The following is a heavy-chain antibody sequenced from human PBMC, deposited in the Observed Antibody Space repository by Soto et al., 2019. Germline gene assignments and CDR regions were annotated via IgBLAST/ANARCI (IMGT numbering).Heavy chain of an antibody. J-gene: IGHJ4*02. V-gene: IGHV1-24*01. Sequence: ASVKVSCKVSGYTLTELSMHWVRQAPGKGLEWMGGFDPEDGETIYAQKFQGRVTMTEDTSTDTAYMELSSLRSEDTAVYYCATLTIFGARLDYWGQGTLVTVSS. CDR1: GYTLTELS. D-gene: IGHD3-3*01. CDR2: FDPEDGET. CDR3: ATLTIFGARLDY.